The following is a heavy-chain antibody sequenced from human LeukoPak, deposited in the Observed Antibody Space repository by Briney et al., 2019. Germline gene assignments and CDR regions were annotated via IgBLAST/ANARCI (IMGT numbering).Heavy chain of an antibody. CDR2: IYPGDSDT. D-gene: IGHD3-3*02. CDR1: RYSFASYW. J-gene: IGHJ5*01. CDR3: ARVGGFSRNWFDS. V-gene: IGHV5-51*01. Sequence: GESLKISCNGSRYSFASYWIGWVRQMPGKGLEWMGSIYPGDSDTRYSPSFRGQVTISGDKSISTAYLQWISLKALDTAMYYCARVGGFSRNWFDSWGQGTLVTVSS.